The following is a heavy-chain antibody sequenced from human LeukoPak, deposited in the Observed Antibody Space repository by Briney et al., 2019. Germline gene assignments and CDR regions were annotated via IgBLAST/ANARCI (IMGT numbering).Heavy chain of an antibody. CDR1: GHSISSYY. D-gene: IGHD2-8*02. CDR2: IYKSGST. J-gene: IGHJ4*02. Sequence: SETLSLTCTVSGHSISSYYWSWIRQPPGKGLEWIGYIYKSGSTNYNPSLKSRVAISLDTCKNQLSRKLSSVTAADTSVYYCARQVFTGHDTSFDLWGQGTLVTVSS. CDR3: ARQVFTGHDTSFDL. V-gene: IGHV4-59*08.